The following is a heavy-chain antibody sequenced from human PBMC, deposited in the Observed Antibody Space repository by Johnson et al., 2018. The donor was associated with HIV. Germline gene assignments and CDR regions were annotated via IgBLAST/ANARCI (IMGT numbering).Heavy chain of an antibody. CDR3: ARAMYTSGWSYDAFDI. CDR2: IKQDGSEK. Sequence: VQLVESGGGLIQPGGSLRLSCASSGFTFEDYAMHWVRQGPGKGLEWVANIKQDGSEKYYVDSVKGRFTISRDKAKNSLYLQMNSLRAEDTAVYYCARAMYTSGWSYDAFDIWGQGTKVTVSS. J-gene: IGHJ3*02. CDR1: GFTFEDYA. D-gene: IGHD6-19*01. V-gene: IGHV3-7*01.